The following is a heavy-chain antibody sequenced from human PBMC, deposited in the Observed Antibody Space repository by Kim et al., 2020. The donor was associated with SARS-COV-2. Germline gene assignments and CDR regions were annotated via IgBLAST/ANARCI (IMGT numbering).Heavy chain of an antibody. CDR2: IDPSDSYT. J-gene: IGHJ4*02. CDR3: ASTSRDCSGGSCSPLDY. Sequence: GESLKISGKGSGYSFTSYWISWVRQMPGKGLEWMGRIDPSDSYTNYSPSFQGHVTISADKSISTAYLQWSSLKASDTAMYYCASTSRDCSGGSCSPLDYWGQGTLVTVSS. CDR1: GYSFTSYW. D-gene: IGHD2-15*01. V-gene: IGHV5-10-1*01.